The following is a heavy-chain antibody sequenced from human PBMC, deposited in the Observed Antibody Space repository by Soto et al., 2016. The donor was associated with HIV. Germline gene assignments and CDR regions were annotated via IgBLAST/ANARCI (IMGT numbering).Heavy chain of an antibody. J-gene: IGHJ2*01. Sequence: QVQLQESGPGLVKPSETLSLTCTVSGGSVSSGSYYWSWIRQPPGKGLEWVGYIHFSGNTNYNPSLKSRVTISGDTSKNQFSLKLSSVTAADTAVYYCARDRGYDILTWFYLVFDLWAWHLVSVSS. CDR2: IHFSGNT. D-gene: IGHD3-9*01. CDR3: ARDRGYDILTWFYLVFDL. CDR1: GGSVSSGSYY. V-gene: IGHV4-61*01.